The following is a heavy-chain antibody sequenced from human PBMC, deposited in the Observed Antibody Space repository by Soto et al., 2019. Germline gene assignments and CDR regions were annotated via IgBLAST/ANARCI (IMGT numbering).Heavy chain of an antibody. CDR3: ARSPGYCSGTTCYHKPYYYYYYMDV. V-gene: IGHV4-59*08. J-gene: IGHJ6*03. CDR2: IYFGGST. CDR1: GGSISTYY. Sequence: SETLSLTCTVSGGSISTYYWSWIRQPPGKGLEWIGYIYFGGSTNYNPSLKSRVTISVDTSKNQLSLKLTSVTAADTAMYYCARSPGYCSGTTCYHKPYYYYYYMDVWGKGTPVTVSS. D-gene: IGHD2-2*01.